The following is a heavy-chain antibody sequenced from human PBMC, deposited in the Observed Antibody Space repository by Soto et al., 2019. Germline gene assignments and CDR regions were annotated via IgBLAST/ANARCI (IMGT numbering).Heavy chain of an antibody. CDR1: GFTFSSYA. Sequence: EVQLLESGGGLVQPGGSLRLSCAASGFTFSSYAMSWVRQAPGKGLEWVSAISGSGGSTYYADSVKGRFTISRDNSKNTLYLHMNSLRAEDTAVYYCAKALRLRYFDWLTVADAFDIWGQGTMVTVSS. CDR2: ISGSGGST. V-gene: IGHV3-23*01. J-gene: IGHJ3*02. D-gene: IGHD3-9*01. CDR3: AKALRLRYFDWLTVADAFDI.